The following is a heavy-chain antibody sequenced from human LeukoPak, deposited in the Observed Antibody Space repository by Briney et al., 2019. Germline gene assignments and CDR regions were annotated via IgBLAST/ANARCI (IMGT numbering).Heavy chain of an antibody. J-gene: IGHJ4*02. CDR1: GYTFTSYY. CDR3: AVIYSSSWYAY. D-gene: IGHD6-13*01. V-gene: IGHV1-46*01. Sequence: ASVKDSCKASGYTFTSYYMHWVRQAPGQGLEWMGIINPSGGSTSYAQKFQGRVTMTRDTSTSTVYMELSSLRSEDTAVYYCAVIYSSSWYAYWGQGTLVTVSS. CDR2: INPSGGST.